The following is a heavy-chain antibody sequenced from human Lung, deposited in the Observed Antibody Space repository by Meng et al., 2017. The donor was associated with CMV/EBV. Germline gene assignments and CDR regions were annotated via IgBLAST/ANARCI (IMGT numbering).Heavy chain of an antibody. CDR1: GFTFSNYG. Sequence: GGSLRLXXAASGFTFSNYGMHWVRQAPGKGLEWVAFISYDGSNKYYADSVKGRFTISRDNSKNTLYLQMNSLRAEDTAVYYCARDADSSSFSPESARGYYYFGMAVWGPRTXVPVAS. V-gene: IGHV3-30*19. CDR2: ISYDGSNK. CDR3: ARDADSSSFSPESARGYYYFGMAV. D-gene: IGHD6-13*01. J-gene: IGHJ6*02.